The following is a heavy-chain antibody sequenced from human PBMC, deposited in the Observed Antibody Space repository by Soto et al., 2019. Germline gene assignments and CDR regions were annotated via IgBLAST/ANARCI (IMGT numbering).Heavy chain of an antibody. D-gene: IGHD2-8*01. V-gene: IGHV3-66*01. CDR2: TYSAGTT. CDR1: GFMVSNNY. Sequence: EVKLVESGGGLVQPGGSLRLSCAASGFMVSNNYMSWVRQAPWKGLEWVSVTYSAGTTNYADSVKGRFTISRDNSKNTLDLQMNSLRADDTAMYYCARWVTVYGGLDYWGQGTLVTVSS. J-gene: IGHJ4*02. CDR3: ARWVTVYGGLDY.